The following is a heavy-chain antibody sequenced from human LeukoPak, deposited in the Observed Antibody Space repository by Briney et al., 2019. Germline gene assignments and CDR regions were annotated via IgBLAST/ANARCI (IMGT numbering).Heavy chain of an antibody. CDR3: ARDTYYYGSGSYPFPFDY. V-gene: IGHV6-1*01. CDR2: TYYRSKWYN. J-gene: IGHJ4*02. CDR1: GDSVSSNRAA. D-gene: IGHD3-10*01. Sequence: SQTLSLTCAISGDSVSSNRAAWNWIRQSPSRGLEWLGRTYYRSKWYNDYAVSVKSRITINPDTSKNQFSLQLNSVTPEDTAVYYCARDTYYYGSGSYPFPFDYWGQGTLVTVSS.